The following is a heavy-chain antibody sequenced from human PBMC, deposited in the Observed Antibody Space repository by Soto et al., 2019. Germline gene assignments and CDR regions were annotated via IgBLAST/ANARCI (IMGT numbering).Heavy chain of an antibody. CDR1: GVSINYHY. CDR3: ARVAKAYSSRSKLDF. CDR2: IYHSGST. J-gene: IGHJ4*02. D-gene: IGHD6-13*01. V-gene: IGHV4-59*11. Sequence: PSETLSLTCNVSGVSINYHYWTWIRQPPGKGLEWIGYIYHSGSTKYNPDLESRVTISVDKSKNQFSLKMSSVTAADTAVYYCARVAKAYSSRSKLDFWGQGALVTVSS.